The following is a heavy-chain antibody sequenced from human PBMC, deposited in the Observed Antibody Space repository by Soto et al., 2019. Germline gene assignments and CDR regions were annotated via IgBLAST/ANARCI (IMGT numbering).Heavy chain of an antibody. D-gene: IGHD2-15*01. V-gene: IGHV1-2*02. CDR3: ASHARGARFDT. Sequence: QVQLVQSGAEVKKPGASVKVSCKAPRYIFTAYFMHWVRQAPGQGLEWMGWINPNNGATDYGLSFQGRGTMTRDTSIITSYMELDSLRFNDSAVYYCASHARGARFDTWGQGTLVIVSS. J-gene: IGHJ5*02. CDR2: INPNNGAT. CDR1: RYIFTAYF.